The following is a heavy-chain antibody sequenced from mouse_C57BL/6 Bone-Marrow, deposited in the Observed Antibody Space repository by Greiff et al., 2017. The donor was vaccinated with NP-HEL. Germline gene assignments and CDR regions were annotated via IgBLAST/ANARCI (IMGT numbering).Heavy chain of an antibody. V-gene: IGHV1-69*01. CDR2: IDPSDSYT. CDR1: GYTFTSYW. D-gene: IGHD6-1*01. Sequence: QVQLQQSGAELVMPGASVKLSCKASGYTFTSYWMHWVKQRPGQGLEWIGEIDPSDSYTNYNQKFKGKSTLTVDKSSSTAYMQLSSLTSEDSAVYYCAREDALYYFDYWGQGNTLTVSA. CDR3: AREDALYYFDY. J-gene: IGHJ2*01.